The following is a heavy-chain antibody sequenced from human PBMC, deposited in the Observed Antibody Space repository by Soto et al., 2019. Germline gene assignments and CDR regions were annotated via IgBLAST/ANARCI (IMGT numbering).Heavy chain of an antibody. V-gene: IGHV1-69*13. D-gene: IGHD3-9*01. Sequence: ASVKVSCKASGGTFSSYAISWVRQAPGQGLEWMGGIIPIFGTANYAQKFQGRVTITADESTSTAYMELSRLRSDDTAVYYCARMRQNYDILTGSTQTYGMDVWGQGTTVTVSS. CDR1: GGTFSSYA. CDR3: ARMRQNYDILTGSTQTYGMDV. J-gene: IGHJ6*02. CDR2: IIPIFGTA.